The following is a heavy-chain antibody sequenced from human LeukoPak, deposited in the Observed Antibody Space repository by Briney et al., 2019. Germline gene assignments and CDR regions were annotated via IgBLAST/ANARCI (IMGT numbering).Heavy chain of an antibody. Sequence: GGSLRLSCSASGFTFSTYPMHWVRQAPGKGLEYVSTIFANGDITSYAASVKGRFTTSRDNSKNTLYLQMSSPRPEDTAVYYCVKSPSDGLDVWGQGATVTVSS. CDR3: VKSPSDGLDV. CDR1: GFTFSTYP. J-gene: IGHJ6*02. V-gene: IGHV3-64D*09. CDR2: IFANGDIT.